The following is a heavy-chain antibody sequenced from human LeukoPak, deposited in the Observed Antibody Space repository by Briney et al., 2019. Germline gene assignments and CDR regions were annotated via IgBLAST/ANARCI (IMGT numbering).Heavy chain of an antibody. V-gene: IGHV3-23*01. CDR1: GFTFSSYA. D-gene: IGHD3-22*01. Sequence: GGSLRLSCAASGFTFSSYAMSWVRQAPGKGLEWVSVISGSGGSTYYADSVKGRFTISRDNSKNTLYLQMNSLRAEDTAVYYCAKDQYCDSSGSLYFNYWGQGTLVTVSS. J-gene: IGHJ4*02. CDR3: AKDQYCDSSGSLYFNY. CDR2: ISGSGGST.